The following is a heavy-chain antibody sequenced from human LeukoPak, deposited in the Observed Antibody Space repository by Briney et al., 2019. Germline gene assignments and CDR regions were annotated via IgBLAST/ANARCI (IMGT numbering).Heavy chain of an antibody. V-gene: IGHV4-4*07. CDR1: GGSMSHYY. D-gene: IGHD3-22*01. Sequence: PSETLSLTCTVSGGSMSHYYWSWIRQPAGKGLEWIGRIYTSGSTNYNPSLKSRVTISVDTSKNQFSLKLSSVTAADTAVYYCARSGPDYYDSSGYYYNHAFNIWGQGTMVTVSS. CDR3: ARSGPDYYDSSGYYYNHAFNI. CDR2: IYTSGST. J-gene: IGHJ3*02.